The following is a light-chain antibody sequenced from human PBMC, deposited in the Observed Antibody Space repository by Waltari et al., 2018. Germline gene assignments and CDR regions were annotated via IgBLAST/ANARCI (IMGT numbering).Light chain of an antibody. CDR3: QQGSAFPPT. J-gene: IGKJ1*01. V-gene: IGKV1-12*01. CDR2: HAS. CDR1: QAISSW. Sequence: EIQMTQSPSSVSAFAGDTVSITCRASQAISSWLAWYQQKPGDSPNLLIYHASNLQSGVPSRFSGSGSGTDFTLTISSLRPEDSATYYCQQGSAFPPTFGQGTKVEV.